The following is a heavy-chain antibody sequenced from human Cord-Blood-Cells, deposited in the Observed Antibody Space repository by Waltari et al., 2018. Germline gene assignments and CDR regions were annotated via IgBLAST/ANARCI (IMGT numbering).Heavy chain of an antibody. Sequence: EVQLVESGGGLIQPGGSLRLSCAASGFTVSSNYMSWVRQAPGKGLEWVSVIYCGGSTYYADSVKGRFTISRDNSKNTLYLQMNSLRAEDTAVYYCARSYSNYYYYGMDVWGQGTTVTVSS. CDR2: IYCGGST. J-gene: IGHJ6*02. D-gene: IGHD4-4*01. CDR1: GFTVSSNY. V-gene: IGHV3-53*01. CDR3: ARSYSNYYYYGMDV.